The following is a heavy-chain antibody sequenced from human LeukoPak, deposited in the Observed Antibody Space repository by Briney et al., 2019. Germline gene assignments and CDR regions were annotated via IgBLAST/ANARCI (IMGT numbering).Heavy chain of an antibody. J-gene: IGHJ4*02. D-gene: IGHD5-12*01. Sequence: PSETLSLTCAVYGGSFSGYYWSWIRQPPGKGLEWIGEINHSGSTNYNPSLKSRVTISVDTSKNQFSLKLSSVTAADTAVYYCARVPGWLRRFDYWGQGTLVTVSS. V-gene: IGHV4-34*01. CDR1: GGSFSGYY. CDR2: INHSGST. CDR3: ARVPGWLRRFDY.